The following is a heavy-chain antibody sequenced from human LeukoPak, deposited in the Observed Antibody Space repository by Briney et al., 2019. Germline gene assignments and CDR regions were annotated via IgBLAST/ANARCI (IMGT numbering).Heavy chain of an antibody. CDR3: ARDSLSYYGMDV. CDR1: GISFSSCS. J-gene: IGHJ6*02. CDR2: ISSSSSYI. V-gene: IGHV3-21*01. Sequence: PGGSLRLSCTASGISFSSCSMNWVRQAPGKGLEWVSSISSSSSYIYYADSVKGRFTISRDNAKNSLYLQMNSLRAEDTAVYYCARDSLSYYGMDVWGQGTTVTVSS.